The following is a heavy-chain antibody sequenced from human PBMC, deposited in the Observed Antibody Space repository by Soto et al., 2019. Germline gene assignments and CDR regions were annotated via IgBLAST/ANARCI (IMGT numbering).Heavy chain of an antibody. D-gene: IGHD3-3*01. Sequence: ASVKVSCKASGYTFTSYDINWVRQATGQGLEWMGWMNPNSGNTGYAQKFQGRVTMTRNTSISTAYMELSSLRSEDTAVYYCARLSREDFWSGYYYYYGMDVWGQGTTVTVSS. J-gene: IGHJ6*02. CDR1: GYTFTSYD. CDR3: ARLSREDFWSGYYYYYGMDV. V-gene: IGHV1-8*01. CDR2: MNPNSGNT.